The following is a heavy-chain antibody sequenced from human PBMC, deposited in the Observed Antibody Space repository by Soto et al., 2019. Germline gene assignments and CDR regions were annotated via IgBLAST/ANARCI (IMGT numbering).Heavy chain of an antibody. J-gene: IGHJ5*02. CDR3: AREYRKIGYCRSTSCPPGFVP. D-gene: IGHD2-2*01. CDR2: IYHSGST. Sequence: SETLSLTCAVSGYSISSGYYWGWIRQPPGKGLEWIGSIYHSGSTYYNPSLKSRVTISVDTSKNQFSLKLSSVTAADTAVYYCAREYRKIGYCRSTSCPPGFVPWCPGTLVTVFS. CDR1: GYSISSGYY. V-gene: IGHV4-38-2*02.